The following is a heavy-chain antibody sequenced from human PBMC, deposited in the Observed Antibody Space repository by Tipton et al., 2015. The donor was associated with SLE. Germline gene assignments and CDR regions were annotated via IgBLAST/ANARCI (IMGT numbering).Heavy chain of an antibody. J-gene: IGHJ3*02. V-gene: IGHV4-59*08. CDR1: GGSISSYY. CDR2: IYYSGGT. CDR3: ARYRVCGGDCYYAFDI. D-gene: IGHD2-21*01. Sequence: TLSLTCTVSGGSISSYYWSWLRQPPGKGLEWIGYIYYSGGTNYTPSLKSRVTISVDTSKNQFSLKLSSVTAADTAVYYCARYRVCGGDCYYAFDIWGQGTMVTVSS.